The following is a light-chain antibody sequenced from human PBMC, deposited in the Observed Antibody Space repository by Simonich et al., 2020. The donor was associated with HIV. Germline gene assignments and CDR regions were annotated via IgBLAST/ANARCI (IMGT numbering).Light chain of an antibody. J-gene: IGKJ4*01. V-gene: IGKV1-9*01. CDR2: AAT. CDR1: QGISSS. CDR3: QQLYSYPLT. Sequence: DIQLTQSPSFLSASVGERVTITCRASQGISSSLAWYQQKPGKAPKLLIYAATTLQSGVPSRFSGSGSGTEFTLTMSSLQTEDFATYYCQQLYSYPLTFGGGTRVESK.